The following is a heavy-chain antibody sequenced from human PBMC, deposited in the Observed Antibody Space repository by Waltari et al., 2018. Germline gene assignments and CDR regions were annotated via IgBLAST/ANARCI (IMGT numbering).Heavy chain of an antibody. D-gene: IGHD3-10*01. V-gene: IGHV4-38-2*02. CDR2: IYHSGST. Sequence: QVQLQESGPGLVKPSETLSLTCTVSGYSISSGYYWGWIRQPPGKGLEWIGSIYHSGSTYYTPSLKSRVTRSVDTSKNQFSLKLSSVTAADTAVYYCARAGRITMAHYYYMDVWGKGTTVTVSS. J-gene: IGHJ6*03. CDR1: GYSISSGYY. CDR3: ARAGRITMAHYYYMDV.